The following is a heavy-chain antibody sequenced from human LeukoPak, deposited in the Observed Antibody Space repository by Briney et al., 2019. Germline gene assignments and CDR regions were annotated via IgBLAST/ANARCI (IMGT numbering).Heavy chain of an antibody. CDR2: INAYNGNT. D-gene: IGHD5-18*01. CDR3: ARDKPPRVDTGMVTRGYVGMDV. V-gene: IGHV1-18*01. Sequence: ASVKVSCKASGYTFTSYGINWVRQAPGQGLEWMGWINAYNGNTNYAQKLQGRVTMTTDTSTSTAYMELRSLRSDDTAVYYCARDKPPRVDTGMVTRGYVGMDVWGQGTTVTVPS. J-gene: IGHJ6*02. CDR1: GYTFTSYG.